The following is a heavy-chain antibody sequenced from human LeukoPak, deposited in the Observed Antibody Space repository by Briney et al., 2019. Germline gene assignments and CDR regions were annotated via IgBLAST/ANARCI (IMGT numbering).Heavy chain of an antibody. CDR1: GGSISSSSYY. CDR2: IYYSGST. J-gene: IGHJ4*02. V-gene: IGHV4-39*07. CDR3: ARGAHQRYGSGSYQDY. Sequence: SETLSLTCTVSGGSISSSSYYWGWIRQPPGKGLEWIGSIYYSGSTYYNPSLKSRVTISVDTSKNQFSLKLSSVTAADTAVYYCARGAHQRYGSGSYQDYWGQGTLVTVSS. D-gene: IGHD3-10*01.